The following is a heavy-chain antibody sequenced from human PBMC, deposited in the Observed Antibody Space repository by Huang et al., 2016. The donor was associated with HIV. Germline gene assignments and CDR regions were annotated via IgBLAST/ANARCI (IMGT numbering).Heavy chain of an antibody. CDR2: VDWDDDN. J-gene: IGHJ4*02. Sequence: QVTLRESGPALVKPTQTLTLTCTFSGFSLTTRGMSVSWIRQPPGEALEWLALVDWDDDNNNKTSLKTMLTVSKDTSKNQVVLTMANMGPGDTATYDGARIGGGVGLDSVGYYDYWGQGTLVTVSS. CDR1: GFSLTTRGMS. V-gene: IGHV2-70*01. CDR3: ARIGGGVGLDSVGYYDY. D-gene: IGHD3-22*01.